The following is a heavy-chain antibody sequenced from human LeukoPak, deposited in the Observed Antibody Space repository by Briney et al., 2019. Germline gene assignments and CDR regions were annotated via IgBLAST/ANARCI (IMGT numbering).Heavy chain of an antibody. CDR1: GGSFSGYY. CDR2: INHSGST. Sequence: SETLSLTCAVYGGSFSGYYWSWIRQPPGKGLEWIGEINHSGSTNYNPSLKSRVTISVDTSKNQFSLKLSSVTAADTAVHYCARGLKGATSYYFDYWGQGTLVTVSS. CDR3: ARGLKGATSYYFDY. D-gene: IGHD6-6*01. J-gene: IGHJ4*02. V-gene: IGHV4-34*01.